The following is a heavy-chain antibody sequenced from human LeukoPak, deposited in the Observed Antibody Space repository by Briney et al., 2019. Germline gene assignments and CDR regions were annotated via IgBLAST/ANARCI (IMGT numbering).Heavy chain of an antibody. Sequence: SVKVSCKASGGTFSSYAISWVRQAPGQGLEWMGRIIPILGIANYAQKFQGRVTITTDESTSTAYMELSSLRSEDTAVYYCAGMSQYQLLYYFDYWGQGTLVTVSS. V-gene: IGHV1-69*04. CDR1: GGTFSSYA. D-gene: IGHD2-2*01. J-gene: IGHJ4*02. CDR2: IIPILGIA. CDR3: AGMSQYQLLYYFDY.